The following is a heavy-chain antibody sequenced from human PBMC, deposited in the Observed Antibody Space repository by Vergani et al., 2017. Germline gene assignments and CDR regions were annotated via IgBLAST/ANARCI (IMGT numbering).Heavy chain of an antibody. CDR3: VKDFRSMSPGY. V-gene: IGHV1-18*01. D-gene: IGHD3-3*01. CDR1: GYIFMNYG. CDR2: VSASTGKT. J-gene: IGHJ4*02. Sequence: QVQLVQSGAEVKKPGSSLKVSCKASGYIFMNYGITWVRQAPGQGLEWMGWVSASTGKTHYAQSLQGRVTMTTDTSTSTAYMDLRSLRFDDTAIYYCVKDFRSMSPGYWGQGTLVTVSS.